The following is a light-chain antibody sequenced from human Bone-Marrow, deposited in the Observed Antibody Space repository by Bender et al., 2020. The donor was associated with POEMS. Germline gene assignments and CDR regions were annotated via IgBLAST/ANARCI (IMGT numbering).Light chain of an antibody. V-gene: IGLV2-11*01. CDR3: CSYAASYTHLL. Sequence: QSALTQPRSVSGSPGQSVTISCTGTSSDVGNYDYVSWYQQHPGKAPKLIISDVNKRPSGVPDRFSGSKSGYTASLTISGLQAEDEADYYCCSYAASYTHLLFGGGTKLTVL. J-gene: IGLJ2*01. CDR1: SSDVGNYDY. CDR2: DVN.